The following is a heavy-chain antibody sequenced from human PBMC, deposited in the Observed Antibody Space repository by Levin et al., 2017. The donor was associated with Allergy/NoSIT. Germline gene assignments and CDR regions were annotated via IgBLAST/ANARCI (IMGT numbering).Heavy chain of an antibody. V-gene: IGHV3-53*01. CDR3: ARDRAPPSAWDFDV. CDR2: LYSGGTT. CDR1: GFTVSSNY. D-gene: IGHD4/OR15-4a*01. Sequence: GESLKISCAASGFTVSSNYISWVRQAPGKGLEWVSVLYSGGTTYYADSVKGRFTISRDNSKNTLYLQMNSLRAEDTAVYYCARDRAPPSAWDFDVWGRGTLVTVSS. J-gene: IGHJ2*01.